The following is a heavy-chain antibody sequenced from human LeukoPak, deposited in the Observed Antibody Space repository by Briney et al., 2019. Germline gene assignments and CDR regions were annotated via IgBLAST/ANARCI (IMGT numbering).Heavy chain of an antibody. CDR1: GFTFSSYT. J-gene: IGHJ6*01. V-gene: IGHV3-23*01. CDR3: AKGHSITWYGRDG. Sequence: GGSLRLSCAASGFTFSSYTMIWVRQAPGKGLEWVSAISGSGDSTYYADSVKGRFTISRDTSKNTLYLQMNSLRAEDTAVYYWAKGHSITWYGRDGWGKGTTVTVSS. CDR2: ISGSGDST. D-gene: IGHD6-13*01.